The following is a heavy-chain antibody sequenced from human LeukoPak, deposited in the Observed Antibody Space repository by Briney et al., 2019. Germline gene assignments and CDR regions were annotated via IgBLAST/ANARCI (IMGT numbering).Heavy chain of an antibody. Sequence: SETLSLTCTVSGGSISSYYWSWIRQPPGKGLEWIGYIYYSGSTNYNPSLKSRVTISVDTSKNQFSLKLNSVTAADTAVYYRARTTEDCSSTSCYQYWFDPWGQGTLVTVSS. V-gene: IGHV4-59*01. CDR1: GGSISSYY. CDR3: ARTTEDCSSTSCYQYWFDP. J-gene: IGHJ5*02. D-gene: IGHD2-2*01. CDR2: IYYSGST.